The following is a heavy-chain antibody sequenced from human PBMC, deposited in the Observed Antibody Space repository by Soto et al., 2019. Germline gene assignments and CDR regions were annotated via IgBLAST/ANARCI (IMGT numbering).Heavy chain of an antibody. V-gene: IGHV4-34*01. D-gene: IGHD3-10*01. Sequence: PQTLPLTCAVYGGTFQGYYWSWIRQPPGKGREWIGEINHSGSGNFTPTFKSRVSILLYTARNQMSLQLGSVSAADTAIYYCAKGTLFFYYYAGTFD. J-gene: IGHJ3*01. CDR3: AKGTLFFYYYAGTFD. CDR2: INHSGSG. CDR1: GGTFQGYY.